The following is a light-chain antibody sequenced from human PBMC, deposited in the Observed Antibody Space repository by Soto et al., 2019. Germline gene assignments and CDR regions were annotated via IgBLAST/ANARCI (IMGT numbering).Light chain of an antibody. V-gene: IGLV2-8*01. J-gene: IGLJ3*02. Sequence: QSVLTQPPSAPGSPGQSVTISCTGTGSDIGGYNSVSWYQQHPGKAPRLMIYEVIKRPSGVPDRFAGSKSGETASLTVSGLQAEDEADYFCSSYAGSNNVVFGGGTKLTVL. CDR2: EVI. CDR1: GSDIGGYNS. CDR3: SSYAGSNNVV.